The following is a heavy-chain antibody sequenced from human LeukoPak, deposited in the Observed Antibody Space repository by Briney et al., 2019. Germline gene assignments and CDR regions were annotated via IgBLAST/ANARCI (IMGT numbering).Heavy chain of an antibody. Sequence: GASVKVSCKASGYTFSGYCISWVRQAPGQGLEWMGWISAYNGNTNYAQKVQGRVTLTTETSTSTAYMELRSLRSDDTAVYYCARDRQLGSSGYYAAYWGQGTLVTVSS. D-gene: IGHD3-22*01. CDR1: GYTFSGYC. CDR2: ISAYNGNT. J-gene: IGHJ4*02. CDR3: ARDRQLGSSGYYAAY. V-gene: IGHV1-18*01.